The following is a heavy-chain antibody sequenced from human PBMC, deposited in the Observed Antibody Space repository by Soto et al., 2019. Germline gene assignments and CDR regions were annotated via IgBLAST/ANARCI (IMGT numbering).Heavy chain of an antibody. J-gene: IGHJ4*02. D-gene: IGHD3-22*01. CDR1: GFTFSSYW. CDR3: ARGDGDYYDGNGYLGRH. Sequence: GGSLRLSCAASGFTFSSYWMHWVRQAPGKGLVWVSRIKSDGSGTIYADSVKGRLTISRDNARNTLYLQMNSLRAEDTAVYFCARGDGDYYDGNGYLGRHWGQGTLVTVSS. CDR2: IKSDGSGT. V-gene: IGHV3-74*01.